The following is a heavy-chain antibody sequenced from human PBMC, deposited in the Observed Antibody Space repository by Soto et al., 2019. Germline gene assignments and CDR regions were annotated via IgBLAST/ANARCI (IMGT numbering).Heavy chain of an antibody. CDR2: ISYDGSNK. V-gene: IGHV3-30*18. CDR3: AKGCGYAQNFYYGMDV. CDR1: GFTLSSYG. J-gene: IGHJ6*02. Sequence: QVQLVESGGGVVQPGRSLRLSCAASGFTLSSYGMHWVRQAPGKGLERVAVISYDGSNKYYADSVKGRFTNSRDNSKNTLYLQLNSLRAEDSAVYYCAKGCGYAQNFYYGMDVWGQGTTVTVSS. D-gene: IGHD5-12*01.